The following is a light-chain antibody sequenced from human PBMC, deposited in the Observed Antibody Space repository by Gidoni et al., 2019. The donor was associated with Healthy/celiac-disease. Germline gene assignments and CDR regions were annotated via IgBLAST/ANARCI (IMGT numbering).Light chain of an antibody. CDR3: QQRSNWRYT. V-gene: IGKV3-11*01. Sequence: EILLTQSPATLSLSPGERATLPCRASQSVSSYLAWYQQKPGQAPRLLIYDASNRATGIPARFSGSGSGTDFTLTISSLEPEDFAVYYCQQRSNWRYTFGQGTKLEIK. CDR1: QSVSSY. CDR2: DAS. J-gene: IGKJ2*01.